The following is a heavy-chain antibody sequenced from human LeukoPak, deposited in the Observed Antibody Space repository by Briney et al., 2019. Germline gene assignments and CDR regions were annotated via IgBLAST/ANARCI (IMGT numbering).Heavy chain of an antibody. V-gene: IGHV3-53*01. D-gene: IGHD6-13*01. J-gene: IGHJ3*02. Sequence: PGGSLRLSCAASGFTVSSNYMSWVRRAPGKGLEWVSVIYSGGSTYYADSVKGRFTISRDNSKNTLYLQMNSLRAEDTAVYYCARDSGSSWYRGAFDIWGQGTMVTVSS. CDR3: ARDSGSSWYRGAFDI. CDR1: GFTVSSNY. CDR2: IYSGGST.